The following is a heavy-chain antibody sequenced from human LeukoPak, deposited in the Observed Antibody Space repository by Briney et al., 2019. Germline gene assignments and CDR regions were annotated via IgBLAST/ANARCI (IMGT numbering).Heavy chain of an antibody. V-gene: IGHV4-59*01. CDR2: IYYNGNT. CDR3: VRGNYDNRGYSNAFDI. J-gene: IGHJ3*02. CDR1: GASISSSY. D-gene: IGHD3-22*01. Sequence: SGTLSLTCTVSGASISSSYCSWIRQPPGKRLEWIGYIYYNGNTNSNPSLKSRVTISADTSKNQFSLNLSSVTAADTAVYYCVRGNYDNRGYSNAFDIWGQGAMVTVSS.